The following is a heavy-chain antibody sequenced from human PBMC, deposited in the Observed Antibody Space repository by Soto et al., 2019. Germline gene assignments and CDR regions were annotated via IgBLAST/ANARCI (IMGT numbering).Heavy chain of an antibody. CDR1: GFTFSSYS. Sequence: GGSLRLSCAASGFTFSSYSMNWVRQAPGKGLEWVSSISSSSSYIYYADSVKGRFTISRDNAKNSLYLQMNSLRAEDTAVYCCARDPSSIAAAFDYWGQGTLVTVSS. J-gene: IGHJ4*02. CDR2: ISSSSSYI. V-gene: IGHV3-21*01. CDR3: ARDPSSIAAAFDY. D-gene: IGHD6-13*01.